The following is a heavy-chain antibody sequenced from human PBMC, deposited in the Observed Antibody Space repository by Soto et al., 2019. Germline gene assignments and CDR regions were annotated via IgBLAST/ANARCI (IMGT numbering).Heavy chain of an antibody. Sequence: QVQLVESGGGVVQPGRSLRLSCAASGFTFSSYAMHWVRQAPGKGLEWVAVISYDGSNKYYADSVKGRFTISRDNSKNTLYLPMTSLRAEDTAVYYCARGDGLRYWGQGTLVTVSS. CDR1: GFTFSSYA. CDR3: ARGDGLRY. CDR2: ISYDGSNK. V-gene: IGHV3-30-3*01. J-gene: IGHJ4*02.